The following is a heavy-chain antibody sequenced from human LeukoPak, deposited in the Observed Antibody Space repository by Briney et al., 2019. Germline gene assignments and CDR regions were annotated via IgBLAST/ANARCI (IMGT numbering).Heavy chain of an antibody. Sequence: GGSLRLSCAASGFTFSSYGMNGVRQAPGKGLEWVSSITSSSSYIYYADSVKGRFTISRDNAKNSLYLQMNSLRAEDTAVYYCARSYSSSRGTFDYWGQGTLVTVSS. CDR2: ITSSSSYI. J-gene: IGHJ4*02. V-gene: IGHV3-21*01. CDR1: GFTFSSYG. CDR3: ARSYSSSRGTFDY. D-gene: IGHD6-6*01.